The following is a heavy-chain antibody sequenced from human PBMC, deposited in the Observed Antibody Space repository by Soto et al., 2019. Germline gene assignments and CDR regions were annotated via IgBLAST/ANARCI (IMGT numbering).Heavy chain of an antibody. CDR3: VMVDNYVTPTPQDV. CDR2: ISPYTGNT. D-gene: IGHD3-16*01. J-gene: IGHJ6*02. CDR1: GYIFVNYG. Sequence: QVQLVQSGDEVKKPGASVKVSCKASGYIFVNYGIAWVRQTPGQGLEWMGWISPYTGNTHSATKVQGRLTMTTDTSTSTAYMDLGSLTSDDTAVYYCVMVDNYVTPTPQDVWGQGTTVTVSS. V-gene: IGHV1-18*01.